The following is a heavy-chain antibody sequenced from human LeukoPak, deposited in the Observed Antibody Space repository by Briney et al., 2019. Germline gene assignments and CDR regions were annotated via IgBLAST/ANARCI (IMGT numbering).Heavy chain of an antibody. J-gene: IGHJ4*02. CDR1: GYSISSGYY. D-gene: IGHD6-19*01. Sequence: SETLSLTCAVSGYSISSGYYWGYIRQSPGEGLEWIGSIYHSGNTYYNPSLKSRVTISVDTSKNQFSLKLSSVTAANTAVYYCARNRIAVAGRGPYFDYWGQGTLVTVSS. CDR3: ARNRIAVAGRGPYFDY. CDR2: IYHSGNT. V-gene: IGHV4-38-2*01.